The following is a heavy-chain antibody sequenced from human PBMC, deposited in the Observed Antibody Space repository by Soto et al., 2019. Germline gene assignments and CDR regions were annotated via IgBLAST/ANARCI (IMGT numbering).Heavy chain of an antibody. CDR2: INSKTAGRPT. V-gene: IGHV3-15*01. Sequence: PGGSLGLSCAASVFTFINALISWVRRAPGKGLDWVGRINSKTAGRPTDHAAPVKPRFNLSRADSRHTLYIKMNSLKTEEDTAVHYCTTEERHRNNKVPLVVFDNWGQGTMVTL. CDR1: VFTFINAL. J-gene: IGHJ3*02. D-gene: IGHD6-6*01. CDR3: TTEERHRNNKVPLVVFDN.